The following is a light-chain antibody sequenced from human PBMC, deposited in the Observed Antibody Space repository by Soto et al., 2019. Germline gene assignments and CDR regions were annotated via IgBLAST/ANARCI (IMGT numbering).Light chain of an antibody. Sequence: DVQMTQSPGALSASLGWGVTIAFRASQSVSHFLAWYQQKPGKAPKLLIYKASTLESGVPARFSGSGSGTEFTLTISSLQNDDFGTYYCQQFNSYWWTFGQGTRLEI. CDR3: QQFNSYWWT. CDR1: QSVSHF. CDR2: KAS. J-gene: IGKJ5*01. V-gene: IGKV1-5*03.